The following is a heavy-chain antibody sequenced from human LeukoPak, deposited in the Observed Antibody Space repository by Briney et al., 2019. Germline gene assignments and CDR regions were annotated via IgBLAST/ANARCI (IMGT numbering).Heavy chain of an antibody. CDR3: ARESRAYYYGSGSYYLDY. CDR2: MFYSGST. D-gene: IGHD3-10*01. CDR1: GGSFSGYY. V-gene: IGHV4-34*11. Sequence: SETLSLTCAVYGGSFSGYYWSWIRQPPGKGLEWIGYMFYSGSTSYNPSLKSRVTMSVDTSKNQFPLKLSSVTAADTAVYYCARESRAYYYGSGSYYLDYWGQGVLVTVSS. J-gene: IGHJ4*02.